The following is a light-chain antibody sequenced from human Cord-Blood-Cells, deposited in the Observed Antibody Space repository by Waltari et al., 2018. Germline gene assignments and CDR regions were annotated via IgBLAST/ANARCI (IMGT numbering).Light chain of an antibody. J-gene: IGKJ2*01. CDR1: QSVLYSSNNKNY. CDR2: WAS. Sequence: DIVMTQSPDSLAVSLGERATIKCKSSQSVLYSSNNKNYLAWYQQKPGEPPKLLIYWASTRESGVPERFSGSGYGTDFNLTISSLQAEDVAVYYCQQYYSTPYTFGQGTKLEIK. CDR3: QQYYSTPYT. V-gene: IGKV4-1*01.